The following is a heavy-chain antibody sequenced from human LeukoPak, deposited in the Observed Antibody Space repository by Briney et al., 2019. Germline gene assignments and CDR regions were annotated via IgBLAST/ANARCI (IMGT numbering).Heavy chain of an antibody. V-gene: IGHV4-34*01. CDR1: GGSLSACY. CDR3: ARGRGARSSRWYNWFDP. J-gene: IGHJ5*02. CDR2: INHSGST. Sequence: SETPAPTCAVYGGSLSACYWSWIPHPPRKGPEWIGEINHSGSTNYNPSLKSRVTISIDTSKNQFSLEMSSVTAADTAVYYCARGRGARSSRWYNWFDPWGQGTLVTVSS. D-gene: IGHD6-13*01.